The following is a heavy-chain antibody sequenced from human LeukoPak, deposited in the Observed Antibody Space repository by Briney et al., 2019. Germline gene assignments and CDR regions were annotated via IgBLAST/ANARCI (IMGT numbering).Heavy chain of an antibody. V-gene: IGHV3-21*01. J-gene: IGHJ4*02. CDR1: GFTFSSYS. Sequence: GGSLRLSCAASGFTFSSYSMNWVRQAPGKGLEGVSSISSSSSYIYYADSVKGRFTIYRDNAKNSLYLQMNSLRAEDTAVYYCARERGLIAAEGFDYWGQGTLVTVSS. CDR3: ARERGLIAAEGFDY. D-gene: IGHD6-25*01. CDR2: ISSSSSYI.